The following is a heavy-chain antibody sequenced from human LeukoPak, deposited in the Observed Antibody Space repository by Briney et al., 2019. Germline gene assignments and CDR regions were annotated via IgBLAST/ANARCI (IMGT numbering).Heavy chain of an antibody. CDR2: INPNSGGT. V-gene: IGHV1-2*02. CDR1: GYTFTGYY. CDR3: ARASYSSSPPFDY. J-gene: IGHJ4*02. Sequence: ASVKVSCKASGYTFTGYYMHWVRQAPGQGLEWMGWINPNSGGTNYAQKFQGRVTMTRDKSISTAYMELSRLTSDDTAVYYCARASYSSSPPFDYWGQGTLVTVSS. D-gene: IGHD6-6*01.